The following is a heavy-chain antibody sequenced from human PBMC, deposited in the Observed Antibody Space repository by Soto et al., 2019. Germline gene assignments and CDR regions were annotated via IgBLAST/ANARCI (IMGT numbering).Heavy chain of an antibody. V-gene: IGHV4-31*03. CDR2: IYYSGST. Sequence: PSETLSLTCTVSGGSISSGDYYWSWIRQQPGKGLEWIGYIYYSGSTYYNPSLKSRLTISVDTSKRQFSLKLSSVTAADTAVYYCARDHIVVVTADPAPAFNRQGRLHYYYGMDVWGQGTTVTVSS. CDR1: GGSISSGDYY. CDR3: ARDHIVVVTADPAPAFNRQGRLHYYYGMDV. D-gene: IGHD2-2*01. J-gene: IGHJ6*02.